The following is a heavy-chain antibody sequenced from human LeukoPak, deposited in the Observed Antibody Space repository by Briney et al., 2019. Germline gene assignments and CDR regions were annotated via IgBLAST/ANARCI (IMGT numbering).Heavy chain of an antibody. CDR3: ARGLWPLYYFDY. CDR2: IYTSGRT. D-gene: IGHD5-18*01. J-gene: IGHJ4*02. Sequence: SETLSLTCTVSSGSISSGSYHWSWIRQPAGKGLEWIGRIYTSGRTDYNPSLKSRVTISVDTSKNQFSLKLSSVTAADTAVYYCARGLWPLYYFDYWGQGTLVTVSS. V-gene: IGHV4-61*02. CDR1: SGSISSGSYH.